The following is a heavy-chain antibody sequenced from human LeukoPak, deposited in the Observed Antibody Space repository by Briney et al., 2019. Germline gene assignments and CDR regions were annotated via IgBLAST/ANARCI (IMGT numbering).Heavy chain of an antibody. CDR2: IYYSGST. Sequence: PSQTLSLTCTVSGGSISSGGYYWSWIRQHPGKGLEWIGYIYYSGSTYYNPSLKSRVTISVDTSKNQFSLKLSSVTAADTAVYYCARDSRTGAPDAFDIWGQGTMVTVSS. V-gene: IGHV4-31*03. CDR1: GGSISSGGYY. CDR3: ARDSRTGAPDAFDI. J-gene: IGHJ3*02. D-gene: IGHD7-27*01.